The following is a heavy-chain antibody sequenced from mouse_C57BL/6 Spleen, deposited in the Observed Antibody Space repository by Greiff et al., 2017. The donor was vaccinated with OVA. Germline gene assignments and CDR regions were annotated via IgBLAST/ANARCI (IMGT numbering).Heavy chain of an antibody. CDR3: ARGPLYYGSSYFDY. Sequence: DVQLQESGPGLVKPSQSLSLTCSVTGYSITSGYYWNWIRQFPGNKLEWMGYISYDGSNNYNPSLNNRISITRDTSKNQFFLKLNSVTTEDTATYYCARGPLYYGSSYFDYWGQGTTLTVSS. CDR1: GYSITSGYY. V-gene: IGHV3-6*01. J-gene: IGHJ2*01. CDR2: ISYDGSN. D-gene: IGHD1-1*01.